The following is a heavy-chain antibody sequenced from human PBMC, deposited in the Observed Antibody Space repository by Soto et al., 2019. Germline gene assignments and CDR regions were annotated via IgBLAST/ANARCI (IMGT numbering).Heavy chain of an antibody. CDR1: GGSFSCYY. Sequence: SETLSLTCAVYGGSFSCYYWSWIRQPPGKGLEWIGEINHSGSTNYNPSLKSRVTISVDTSKNQFSLKLSSVTAADTAVYYCARAERYYDFWSGRRAQGRFDPWGQGTLVTVSS. CDR2: INHSGST. D-gene: IGHD3-3*01. V-gene: IGHV4-34*01. J-gene: IGHJ5*02. CDR3: ARAERYYDFWSGRRAQGRFDP.